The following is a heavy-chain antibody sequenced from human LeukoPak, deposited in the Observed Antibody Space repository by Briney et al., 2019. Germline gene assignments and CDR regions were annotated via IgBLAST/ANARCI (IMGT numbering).Heavy chain of an antibody. Sequence: GGSLRLPCAASGFTFSNAWMSWVRQAPGKGLEWVGRIKSKTDGGTTDYAAPVKGRFTISRDDSKNTLYLQMNSLKTEDTAVYYCTTKISLVSEDYWGQGTLVTVSS. D-gene: IGHD2/OR15-2a*01. CDR3: TTKISLVSEDY. V-gene: IGHV3-15*01. CDR2: IKSKTDGGTT. CDR1: GFTFSNAW. J-gene: IGHJ4*02.